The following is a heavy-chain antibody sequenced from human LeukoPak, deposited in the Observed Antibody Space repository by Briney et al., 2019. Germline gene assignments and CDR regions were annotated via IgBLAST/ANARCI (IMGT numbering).Heavy chain of an antibody. V-gene: IGHV3-20*04. CDR2: INWHGGST. CDR3: ARVAWDTAMLGPYYFDY. D-gene: IGHD5-18*01. J-gene: IGHJ4*02. CDR1: GFTFDDYD. Sequence: PWGTLSLSCAASGFTFDDYDMSWVRQAPGGGREGGFGINWHGGSTGYEDSVKGRFTISRDNAKNSLYLQMNSLRAADTALYYCARVAWDTAMLGPYYFDYWGQGTLVTVSS.